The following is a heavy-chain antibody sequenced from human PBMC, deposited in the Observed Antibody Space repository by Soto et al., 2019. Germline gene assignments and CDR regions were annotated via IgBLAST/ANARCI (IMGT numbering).Heavy chain of an antibody. V-gene: IGHV3-74*01. Sequence: PVGSLRLSCVASGFTIENSVMHWVRQTPGKGLMSVSRITGAGDGTLYADSVQGRFTISRDNAKNTVYLHMTGLRVEETAVYYCARAQKWRQLSLNVFDLWGQGTTVTVSS. CDR2: ITGAGDGT. CDR3: ARAQKWRQLSLNVFDL. D-gene: IGHD5-18*01. CDR1: GFTIENSV. J-gene: IGHJ3*01.